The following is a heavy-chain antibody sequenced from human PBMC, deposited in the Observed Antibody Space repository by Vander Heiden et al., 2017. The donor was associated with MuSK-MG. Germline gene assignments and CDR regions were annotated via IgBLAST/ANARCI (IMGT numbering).Heavy chain of an antibody. CDR1: GSTFSSYS. D-gene: IGHD4-17*01. CDR2: ISSSSSYI. J-gene: IGHJ4*02. Sequence: EVQMVVSGGGLVKPGGSLRLSCAAPGSTFSSYSMNWVRQAPGKGLEWVSSISSSSSYIYYTDSVKGRFTISRDNAKNSLYLQMNSLRAEDTAVYYCARDNGDSPYYFDYWGQGTLVTVSS. V-gene: IGHV3-21*01. CDR3: ARDNGDSPYYFDY.